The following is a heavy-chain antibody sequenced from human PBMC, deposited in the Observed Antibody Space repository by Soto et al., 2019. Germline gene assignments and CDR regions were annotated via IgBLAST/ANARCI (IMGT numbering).Heavy chain of an antibody. J-gene: IGHJ5*02. Sequence: QLQLQESGSGLVKPSQTLSLTCAVSGGSIISGDHSWTWFRQTPGKGLEGIGHIYHTGSASYNPSLGTRVTISVDKSNNLFSLNLGAVTAADTALYYCARGVVSGSYISTWFDPWGQGILVTVSS. CDR3: ARGVVSGSYISTWFDP. CDR1: GGSIISGDHS. V-gene: IGHV4-30-2*01. CDR2: IYHTGSA. D-gene: IGHD3-16*01.